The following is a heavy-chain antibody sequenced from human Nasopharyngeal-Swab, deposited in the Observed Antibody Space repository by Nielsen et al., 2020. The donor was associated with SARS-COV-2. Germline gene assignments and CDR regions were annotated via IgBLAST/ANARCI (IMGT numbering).Heavy chain of an antibody. V-gene: IGHV1-18*04. J-gene: IGHJ3*02. CDR3: ARERRGGYHDAFDI. Sequence: AAAKITCNAAGDTITDCGISWGRQAPGQGLEWMGWLSAYNGNTNYSQRVQGRVTMTTDTYTSTAYMEQRSLRSDDTAVYYCARERRGGYHDAFDIWGQGTMVTVSS. D-gene: IGHD2-15*01. CDR1: GDTITDCG. CDR2: LSAYNGNT.